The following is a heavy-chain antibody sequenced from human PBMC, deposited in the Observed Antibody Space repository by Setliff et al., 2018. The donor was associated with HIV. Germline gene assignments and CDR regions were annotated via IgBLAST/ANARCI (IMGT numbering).Heavy chain of an antibody. CDR3: ARDNSYYYGSGSHYWYGMDV. V-gene: IGHV4-61*02. J-gene: IGHJ6*01. Sequence: SETLSLTCTVSGGSISTSSSYWSWIRQPAGKGLEWIGRLHLTGDTNYNPSLKSRVTMSIDTSKNQFSLKLSSVTAADTAVYYCARDNSYYYGSGSHYWYGMDVWGQGTTVTVSS. CDR2: LHLTGDT. D-gene: IGHD3-10*01. CDR1: GGSISTSSSY.